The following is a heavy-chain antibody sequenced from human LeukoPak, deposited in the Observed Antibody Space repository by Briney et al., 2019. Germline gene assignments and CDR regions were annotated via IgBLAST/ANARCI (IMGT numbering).Heavy chain of an antibody. V-gene: IGHV3-30*04. J-gene: IGHJ4*02. CDR2: VLYDGSKK. D-gene: IGHD2-21*01. Sequence: GRSLRLSCAASGFTFTRYTMHWVRQAPGKGLEWVAVVLYDGSKKYYADSVKGRFTLSRDNSKNTLSLQMKTLRADDTAMYYCVRDNYGGILDFWGQGTLVTVSS. CDR3: VRDNYGGILDF. CDR1: GFTFTRYT.